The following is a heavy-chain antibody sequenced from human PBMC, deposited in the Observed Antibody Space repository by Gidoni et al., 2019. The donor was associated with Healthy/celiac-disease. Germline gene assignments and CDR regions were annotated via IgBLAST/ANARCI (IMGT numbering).Heavy chain of an antibody. J-gene: IGHJ5*02. D-gene: IGHD3-3*01. V-gene: IGHV4-34*01. CDR3: ARGRNRKLRFPCAHCNWFDP. CDR2: INHSGST. Sequence: QVQLQQWGAGLLKPSKTLSLTCAVYGGSFSGYYWSWIRQPPGKGLEWIGEINHSGSTNYNPSLKSRVTISVDTSKNQFSLKLSSVTAADTAVYYCARGRNRKLRFPCAHCNWFDPWGQGTLVTVSS. CDR1: GGSFSGYY.